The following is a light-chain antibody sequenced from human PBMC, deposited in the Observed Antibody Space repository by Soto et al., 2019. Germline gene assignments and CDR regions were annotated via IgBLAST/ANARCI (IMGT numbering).Light chain of an antibody. CDR1: SSDIGAYDY. V-gene: IGLV2-14*01. CDR2: EVN. CDR3: FSFTTTSAHG. Sequence: QSSLTQPASLSGSPGQSITIPWTGTSSDIGAYDYVSWFQQLPGKAPKLMISEVNTRPSGVSNRFSGSKSGNTAYLTISGLPVEEEAEYFRFSFTTTSAHGFGTGPTPTV. J-gene: IGLJ1*01.